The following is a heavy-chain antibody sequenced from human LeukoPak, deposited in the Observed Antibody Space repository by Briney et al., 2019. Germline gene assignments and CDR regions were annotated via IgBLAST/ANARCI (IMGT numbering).Heavy chain of an antibody. J-gene: IGHJ4*02. CDR2: ISASGSGT. Sequence: GGSLRLSCEAPGFTFTSYAMHWVRQAPGKGLEWVSSISASGSGTFYTDSMNGRFTISRDNAKKTFFLQMKNLRPGDTALYYCAKGRDTSGRQNFDFWGQGTLVTVSS. V-gene: IGHV3-23*01. CDR3: AKGRDTSGRQNFDF. CDR1: GFTFTSYA. D-gene: IGHD6-19*01.